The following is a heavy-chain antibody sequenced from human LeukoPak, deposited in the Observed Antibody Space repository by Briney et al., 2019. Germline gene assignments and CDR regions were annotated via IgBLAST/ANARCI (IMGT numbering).Heavy chain of an antibody. Sequence: SQTLSLTCAISGDSVSSNSSWNWIRQSPSRGLEWLGRTYYRSKWYNDYVLSVKSRIKINPDTPKNQFSLQLNSVTPEDTAVYYCARSPSPYSSGWYFDYWGQGTLVTVSS. V-gene: IGHV6-1*01. CDR3: ARSPSPYSSGWYFDY. J-gene: IGHJ4*02. CDR1: GDSVSSNSS. CDR2: TYYRSKWYN. D-gene: IGHD6-19*01.